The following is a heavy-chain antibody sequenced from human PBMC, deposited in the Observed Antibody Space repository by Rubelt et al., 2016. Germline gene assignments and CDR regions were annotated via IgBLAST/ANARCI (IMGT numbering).Heavy chain of an antibody. V-gene: IGHV4-34*01. J-gene: IGHJ4*02. CDR3: ARVTAVPAAIPDH. CDR1: GGSFSGYY. Sequence: QVQLQQWGAGLLKPSETLSLTCAVYGGSFSGYYWSWIRQPPGKGLEWIGYIYYSGRTHYKPSLQSRVTISIDTSKNQFYLKLKSVTAADTAVDYGARVTAVPAAIPDHWGQGTLVNVSS. CDR2: IYYSGRT. D-gene: IGHD2-2*01.